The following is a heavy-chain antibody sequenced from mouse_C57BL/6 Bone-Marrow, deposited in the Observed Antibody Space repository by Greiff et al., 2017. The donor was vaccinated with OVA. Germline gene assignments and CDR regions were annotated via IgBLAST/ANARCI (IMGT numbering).Heavy chain of an antibody. CDR2: INPSNGGT. CDR1: GYTFTSYW. Sequence: QVQLQQPGPELVKPGASVKLSCKASGYTFTSYWMHWVKQRPGQGLEWIGNINPSNGGTNYNEKFKSKATLTVDKSSSTAYMQLSSLTSEDSAVYYCARWRSSFWYFDVWGTGTTVTVSS. D-gene: IGHD1-1*01. V-gene: IGHV1-53*01. J-gene: IGHJ1*03. CDR3: ARWRSSFWYFDV.